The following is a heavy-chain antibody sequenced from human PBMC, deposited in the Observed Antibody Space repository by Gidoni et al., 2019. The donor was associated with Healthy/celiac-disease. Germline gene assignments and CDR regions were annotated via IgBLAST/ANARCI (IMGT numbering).Heavy chain of an antibody. CDR2: IKSKTDGGTT. D-gene: IGHD3-16*01. Sequence: EVQLVESGGGLVKPGGSLRLSCAASGFTFSTAWMSWVRQAPGKGLEWVGRIKSKTDGGTTDYAAPVKGRFTISRDDSKNTLYLQMNSLKTEDTAVYYCTTDHKDAWGDFDYWGQGTLVTVSS. CDR1: GFTFSTAW. J-gene: IGHJ4*02. CDR3: TTDHKDAWGDFDY. V-gene: IGHV3-15*01.